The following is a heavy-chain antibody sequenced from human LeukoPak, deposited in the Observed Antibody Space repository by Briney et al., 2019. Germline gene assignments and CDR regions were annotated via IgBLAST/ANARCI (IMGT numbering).Heavy chain of an antibody. J-gene: IGHJ4*02. CDR2: IYYSGST. CDR3: ARGTVSPYGSGAPDY. CDR1: GVSISSYY. Sequence: PSETLSLTCTVSGVSISSYYWSWIRQPPGKGLEWIGYIYYSGSTKYNPSLKSRVTISADTSKNQFSLKVSSVTAADTAVYYCARGTVSPYGSGAPDYWGQGTLVTVSS. D-gene: IGHD3-10*01. V-gene: IGHV4-59*01.